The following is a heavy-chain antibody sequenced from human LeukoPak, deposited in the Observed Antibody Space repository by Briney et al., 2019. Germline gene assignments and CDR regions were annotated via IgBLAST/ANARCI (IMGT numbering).Heavy chain of an antibody. Sequence: GGSLRLSCAATGFTFSSYGMNWVRQAPGKGLEWVAFIRYDGSKKYSADSVKGRFTISRDNSKNTLYLQMNSLRAEDTAVYYCAKDYNRAYYYGSGFDYWGQGTLVTVSS. J-gene: IGHJ4*02. V-gene: IGHV3-30*02. CDR3: AKDYNRAYYYGSGFDY. CDR1: GFTFSSYG. CDR2: IRYDGSKK. D-gene: IGHD3-10*01.